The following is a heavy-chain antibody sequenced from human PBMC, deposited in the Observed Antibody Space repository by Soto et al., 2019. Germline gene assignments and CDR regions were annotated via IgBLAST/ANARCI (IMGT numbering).Heavy chain of an antibody. J-gene: IGHJ4*02. D-gene: IGHD2-8*01. CDR2: IYYSGST. Sequence: SETLSLTCTVSGGSISSYYWSWIRQPPGKGLEWIGYIYYSGSTNYNPSLKSRVTISVDTSKNQFSLKLSSVTAADTAVYYCARVHCTNGVCYFDYWGQGTLVTVSS. CDR3: ARVHCTNGVCYFDY. CDR1: GGSISSYY. V-gene: IGHV4-59*01.